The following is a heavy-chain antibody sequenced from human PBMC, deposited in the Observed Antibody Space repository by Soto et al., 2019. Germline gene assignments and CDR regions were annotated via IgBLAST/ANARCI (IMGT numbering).Heavy chain of an antibody. Sequence: PSETLSLTCTVSGGSISSYYWSWIRQPPGKGLEWIGYIYYSGSTNYNPSLKSRVTISVDTSKNQFSLKLSSVTAADTAVYYCARVVPMGRGVDPYYYGMDVWGQGTTVTVSS. V-gene: IGHV4-59*01. CDR2: IYYSGST. CDR1: GGSISSYY. D-gene: IGHD2-8*02. CDR3: ARVVPMGRGVDPYYYGMDV. J-gene: IGHJ6*02.